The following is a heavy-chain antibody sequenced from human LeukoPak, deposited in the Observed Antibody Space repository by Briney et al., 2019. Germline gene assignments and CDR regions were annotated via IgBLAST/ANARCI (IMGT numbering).Heavy chain of an antibody. CDR3: ARGPILTGYKWYFDL. Sequence: GGSLRLSCAASGFAFSSYDMHWVRQATGKGLEWVSAIGTAGDTYYPGSVKGRFTISRENAKNSLYLQMNSLRAGDTAVYYCARGPILTGYKWYFDLWGRGTLVTVSS. CDR2: IGTAGDT. V-gene: IGHV3-13*01. D-gene: IGHD3-9*01. CDR1: GFAFSSYD. J-gene: IGHJ2*01.